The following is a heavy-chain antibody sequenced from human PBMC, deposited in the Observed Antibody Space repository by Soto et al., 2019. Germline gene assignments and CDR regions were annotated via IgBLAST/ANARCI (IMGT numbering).Heavy chain of an antibody. CDR1: GYNFASYG. CDR2: ISAYNGNT. D-gene: IGHD1-26*01. Sequence: ASVKVSCKASGYNFASYGFSWVRQAPGQGLEWMGWISAYNGNTNYAQKLQGRVTMTRDTSTSTAYMELRNLRSDDTAAYYCARDGRSSGSSAYWGQGTLVTVSS. CDR3: ARDGRSSGSSAY. J-gene: IGHJ4*02. V-gene: IGHV1-18*04.